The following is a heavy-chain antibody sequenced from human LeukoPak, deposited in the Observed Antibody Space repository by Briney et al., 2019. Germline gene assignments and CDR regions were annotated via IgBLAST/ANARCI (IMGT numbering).Heavy chain of an antibody. V-gene: IGHV3-20*04. CDR3: ARGGGLDV. CDR2: INWNGGST. J-gene: IGHJ6*02. D-gene: IGHD3-16*01. CDR1: GFTFVDYG. Sequence: GGSLRLSCAASGFTFVDYGMSWVRQAPGKGLEWVSGINWNGGSTGYADSVKGRFTISRDNAKNSLYLQMSNLRAEDTAVYFCARGGGLDVWGQGATVTVSS.